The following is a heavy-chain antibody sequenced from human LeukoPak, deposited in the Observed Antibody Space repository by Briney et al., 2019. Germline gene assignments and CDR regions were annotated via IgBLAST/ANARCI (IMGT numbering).Heavy chain of an antibody. D-gene: IGHD3-16*02. Sequence: RTSETLSLTCTVSGGSISSYYWSWIRQPAGKGLEWIGRIYTSGSTNYNPSLKSRVTMSVDTSKNQFSLKLSSVTAADTAVHYCARDSLITFGGVIWAFDIWGQGTMVTVSS. J-gene: IGHJ3*02. CDR1: GGSISSYY. V-gene: IGHV4-4*07. CDR2: IYTSGST. CDR3: ARDSLITFGGVIWAFDI.